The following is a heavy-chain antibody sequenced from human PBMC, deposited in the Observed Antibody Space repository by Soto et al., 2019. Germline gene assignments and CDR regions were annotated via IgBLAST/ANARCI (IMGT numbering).Heavy chain of an antibody. V-gene: IGHV1-8*01. Sequence: QVQLVQSGAEVKKPGASVKVSCTASGYTFTSYDINWVRQATGQGLEWMGWMNPNSGNTGYAPKFQGRVTLTRDTSRSTAYKELSSLRSEDTAVYYCARVTAVAGTDYWGQGTLVTVSS. CDR2: MNPNSGNT. CDR1: GYTFTSYD. D-gene: IGHD6-19*01. J-gene: IGHJ4*02. CDR3: ARVTAVAGTDY.